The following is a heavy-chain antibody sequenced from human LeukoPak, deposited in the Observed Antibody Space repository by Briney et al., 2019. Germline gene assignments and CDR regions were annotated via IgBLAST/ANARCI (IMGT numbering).Heavy chain of an antibody. V-gene: IGHV1-2*02. D-gene: IGHD2/OR15-2a*01. J-gene: IGHJ4*02. Sequence: GASVNVSCKPSGYTFTGYYIHWVRQAPGQSLEWVGWINPNSGGTNYAQKFQGRVIMTRDRSISSAYMDLNRLTSDDTAIYYCARDSLRYCNSDGCVSDFDYWGQGTLVTVSS. CDR2: INPNSGGT. CDR1: GYTFTGYY. CDR3: ARDSLRYCNSDGCVSDFDY.